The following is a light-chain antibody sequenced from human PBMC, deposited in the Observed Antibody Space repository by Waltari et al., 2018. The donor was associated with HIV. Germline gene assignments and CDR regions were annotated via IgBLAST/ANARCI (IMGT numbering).Light chain of an antibody. CDR2: EVT. CDR1: SRDVGTYNL. V-gene: IGLV2-23*02. Sequence: QSALTQPASLSGSPGQAITISCTGTSRDVGTYNLFSWYQHYPGKVPKLMIYEVTKRPSGVSNRFSGSKSGNTASLTISGLQAEDEADYYCCSYAGSGTVIFGGGTKVTVL. CDR3: CSYAGSGTVI. J-gene: IGLJ2*01.